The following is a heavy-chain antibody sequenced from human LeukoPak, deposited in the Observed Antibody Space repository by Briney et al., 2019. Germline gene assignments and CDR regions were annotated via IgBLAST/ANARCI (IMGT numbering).Heavy chain of an antibody. CDR3: ARSRDSGSLYFDY. CDR1: GYSFTSYW. D-gene: IGHD1-26*01. V-gene: IGHV5-51*01. J-gene: IGHJ4*02. CDR2: IYPGDSET. Sequence: GESLKISCKGSGYSFTSYWIGWVRQMPGKGLEWMGIIYPGDSETRYSPSFQGQVSMSADKSNSIAYLQWSSLKASDTAMYYCARSRDSGSLYFDYWGQGTLVTVSS.